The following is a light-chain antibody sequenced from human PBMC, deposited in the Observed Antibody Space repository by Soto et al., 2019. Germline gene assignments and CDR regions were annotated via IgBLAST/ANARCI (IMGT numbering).Light chain of an antibody. J-gene: IGLJ2*01. CDR1: SSNFYNS. CDR3: CSYAGNYIWL. CDR2: DVT. Sequence: QSTLTQPRSVSGSPGQSVTISCGGTSSNFYNSVSWYQQHPGKAPKLIIFDVTKRPSGVPGRFSGSKSGNTASLTISGLQGEDEADYYCCSYAGNYIWLLGGGTKLTVL. V-gene: IGLV2-11*01.